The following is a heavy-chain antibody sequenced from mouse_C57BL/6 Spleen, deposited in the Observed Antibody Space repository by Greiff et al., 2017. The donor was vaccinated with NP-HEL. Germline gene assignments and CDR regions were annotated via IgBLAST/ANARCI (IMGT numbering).Heavy chain of an antibody. CDR3: ASHNWEYFDY. CDR1: GYTFTDYN. D-gene: IGHD4-1*01. J-gene: IGHJ2*01. V-gene: IGHV1-22*01. Sequence: VQLKQSGPELVKPGASVKMSCKASGYTFTDYNMHWVKQSHGKSLEWIGYINPNNGGTSYNQKFKGKATLTVNKSSSTAYMELRSLTSEDSAVYYCASHNWEYFDYWGQGTTLTVSS. CDR2: INPNNGGT.